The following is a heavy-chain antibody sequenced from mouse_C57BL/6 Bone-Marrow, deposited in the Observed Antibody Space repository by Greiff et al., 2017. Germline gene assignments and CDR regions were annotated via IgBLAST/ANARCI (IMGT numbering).Heavy chain of an antibody. CDR2: ISDGGSYT. CDR3: ARDEELDY. Sequence: EVQRVESGGGLVKPGGSLKLSCAASGFTFSSYAMSWVRQTPEKRLEWVATISDGGSYTYYPDNVKGRFTISRDNAKNNLYLQMSHLKSEDTAMYYCARDEELDYWGQGTTLTVSS. J-gene: IGHJ2*01. V-gene: IGHV5-4*01. CDR1: GFTFSSYA.